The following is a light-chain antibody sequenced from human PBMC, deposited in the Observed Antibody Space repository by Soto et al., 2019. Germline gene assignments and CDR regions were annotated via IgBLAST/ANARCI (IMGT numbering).Light chain of an antibody. J-gene: IGKJ5*01. Sequence: EIVLKKSPGTLSLSQGERATLSCRASQRVSSSYLAWYQQKPGQAPRLLIYGASSRATGIPDRFSGSGSGTDFTLPISRLEPEDFAVYYCQQYGSSPPITFGQGTRLEI. V-gene: IGKV3-20*01. CDR2: GAS. CDR1: QRVSSSY. CDR3: QQYGSSPPIT.